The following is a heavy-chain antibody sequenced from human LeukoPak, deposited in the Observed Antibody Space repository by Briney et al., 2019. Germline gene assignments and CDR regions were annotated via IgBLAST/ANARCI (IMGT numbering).Heavy chain of an antibody. V-gene: IGHV1-18*01. D-gene: IGHD2-2*01. CDR2: SSAYIGNT. J-gene: IGHJ4*02. Sequence: GASVKVSCTTSGYIFTTYGISWVRQAPGQGLEWMGWSSAYIGNTNYAQKLQGRVTMTTDTSTNTAYMELRSLTSDDTAVYYCARAWDCSSTTCYVYFDYWGQGSLVTVSS. CDR1: GYIFTTYG. CDR3: ARAWDCSSTTCYVYFDY.